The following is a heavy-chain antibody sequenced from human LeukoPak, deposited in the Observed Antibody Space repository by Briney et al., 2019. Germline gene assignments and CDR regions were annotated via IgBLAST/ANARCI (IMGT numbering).Heavy chain of an antibody. D-gene: IGHD3-3*01. Sequence: PGGSLRLSCAASGFTFSSYNMNWVRQAPGQGLEWVSSITSGSSYIYYADSVKGRFTISIDNANNSLYLQMNSLRAEDTAVYYCVRDFRFLEDYWGQGTLVTVSS. CDR3: VRDFRFLEDY. CDR2: ITSGSSYI. CDR1: GFTFSSYN. V-gene: IGHV3-21*01. J-gene: IGHJ4*02.